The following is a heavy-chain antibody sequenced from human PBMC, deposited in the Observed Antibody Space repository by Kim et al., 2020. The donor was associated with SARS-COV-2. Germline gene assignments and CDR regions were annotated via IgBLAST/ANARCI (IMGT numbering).Heavy chain of an antibody. CDR3: ARDPSEWLRLGYFDY. V-gene: IGHV3-11*01. Sequence: GGSLRLSCAASGFTFSDYYMSWIRQAPGKGLEWVSYISSSGSTIYYADSVKGRFTISRDNAKNSLYLQMNSLRAEDTAVYYCARDPSEWLRLGYFDYWGQGTLVTVSS. J-gene: IGHJ4*02. CDR2: ISSSGSTI. D-gene: IGHD5-12*01. CDR1: GFTFSDYY.